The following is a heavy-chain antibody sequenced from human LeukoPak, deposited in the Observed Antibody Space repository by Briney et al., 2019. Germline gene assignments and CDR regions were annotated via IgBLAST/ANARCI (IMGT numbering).Heavy chain of an antibody. Sequence: AAVRVSSKTSGYTFATYFMHWVTQAPGQGLAWMGYIKPNSGVTNYARQFRGRVTMTWDTSISTAYIELSGLTSDDTAIYYCARPTYCGSNCYFNFDYWGQGTLVTVSS. CDR3: ARPTYCGSNCYFNFDY. V-gene: IGHV1-2*02. D-gene: IGHD2-21*02. CDR1: GYTFATYF. CDR2: IKPNSGVT. J-gene: IGHJ4*02.